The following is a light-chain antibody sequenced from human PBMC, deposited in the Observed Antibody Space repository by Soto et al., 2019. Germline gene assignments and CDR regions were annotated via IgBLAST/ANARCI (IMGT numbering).Light chain of an antibody. Sequence: EIVMTQSPATLSVSPGERATLSCRASQSVSSNLAWYQQKPGQAPRLLMYGASIRATGIPARFSGSGSGTEFPLTISSLQSEDFAVYYCQQYNNWPPWTFGQGTKVEIK. CDR3: QQYNNWPPWT. J-gene: IGKJ1*01. CDR1: QSVSSN. V-gene: IGKV3-15*01. CDR2: GAS.